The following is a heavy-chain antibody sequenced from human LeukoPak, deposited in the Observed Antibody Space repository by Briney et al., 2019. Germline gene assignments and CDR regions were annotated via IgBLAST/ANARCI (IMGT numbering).Heavy chain of an antibody. J-gene: IGHJ3*02. Sequence: GGSLRLSYAAYGFTFSSYAMSWVRQAPGKGLEWVPAISGSGGSTYYADSVKGRFTISRDNSKNTLYLQMNSLRAEDTAVYYCAKGGDDTPYAFDIWGQGTMVTVSS. CDR1: GFTFSSYA. CDR3: AKGGDDTPYAFDI. V-gene: IGHV3-23*01. CDR2: ISGSGGST. D-gene: IGHD2-21*02.